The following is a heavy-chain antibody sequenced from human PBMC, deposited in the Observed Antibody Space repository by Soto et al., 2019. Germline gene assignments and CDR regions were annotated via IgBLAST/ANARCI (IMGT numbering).Heavy chain of an antibody. D-gene: IGHD6-13*01. Sequence: QVQLQESGPGLVKPSETLSLTCTVSGGSVSSGSYYWSWIRQPPGKGLEWIGYIYYSGSTNYNPSLQSRVTISVDASKNQFSLKLSSVTAADTAVYYCARLAAAGIGGVYWGQGTLVTVSS. CDR3: ARLAAAGIGGVY. V-gene: IGHV4-61*01. CDR1: GGSVSSGSYY. CDR2: IYYSGST. J-gene: IGHJ4*02.